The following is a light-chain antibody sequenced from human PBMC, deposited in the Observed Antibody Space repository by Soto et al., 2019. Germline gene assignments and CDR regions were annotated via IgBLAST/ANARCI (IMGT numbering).Light chain of an antibody. Sequence: EIVLTQSPGTLSLSPGERATLSCRASQSVSSSYLAWYQQKPGQAPRLLIYGASSRATGIPDRFSGSGSGTDFTLTISRLEPEDFAVYYCQHYGSSPWTFGQGTNVEI. V-gene: IGKV3-20*01. J-gene: IGKJ1*01. CDR3: QHYGSSPWT. CDR2: GAS. CDR1: QSVSSSY.